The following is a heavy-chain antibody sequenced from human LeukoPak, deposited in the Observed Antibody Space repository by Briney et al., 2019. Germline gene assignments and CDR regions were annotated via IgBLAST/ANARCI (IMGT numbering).Heavy chain of an antibody. CDR1: GGSISSSSYY. CDR3: ARHTRITMVRGVIHPGYFDY. J-gene: IGHJ4*02. CDR2: ICYSGST. D-gene: IGHD3-10*01. V-gene: IGHV4-39*01. Sequence: PSETLSLTCTVSGGSISSSSYYWGWIRQPPGKGLEWIVSICYSGSTYYNPSLKSRVTISVDTSKNQFSLQLRSVTAADTAVYYCARHTRITMVRGVIHPGYFDYWGQGTLVTVSS.